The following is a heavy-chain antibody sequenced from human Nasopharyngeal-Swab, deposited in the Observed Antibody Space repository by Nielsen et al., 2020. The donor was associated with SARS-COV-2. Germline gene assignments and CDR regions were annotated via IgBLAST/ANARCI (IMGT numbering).Heavy chain of an antibody. CDR3: ARDFLNYYDSSGYYSGAYYYGMDV. CDR2: ISSSGSTI. V-gene: IGHV3-11*01. CDR1: GFTFSDYY. Sequence: GESLKISCAASGFTFSDYYMSWIRQAPGKGLEWVSYISSSGSTIYYADSVKGRFTISRDNAKNSLYLQMNSLRAEDTAVYYCARDFLNYYDSSGYYSGAYYYGMDVWGQGTTVTVSS. D-gene: IGHD3-22*01. J-gene: IGHJ6*02.